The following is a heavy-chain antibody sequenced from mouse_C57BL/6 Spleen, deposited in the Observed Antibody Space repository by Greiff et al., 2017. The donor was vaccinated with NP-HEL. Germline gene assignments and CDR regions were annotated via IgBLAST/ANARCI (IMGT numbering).Heavy chain of an antibody. CDR1: GFTFSSYA. Sequence: EVHLVESGEGLVKPGGSLKLSCAASGFTFSSYAMSWVRQTPEKRLEWVAYISSGGDYIYYADTVKGRFTISRDNARNTLYLQMSSLKSEDTAMYYCTRCGSGYEDYYAMDYWGQGTSVTVSS. CDR2: ISSGGDYI. CDR3: TRCGSGYEDYYAMDY. D-gene: IGHD3-2*02. J-gene: IGHJ4*01. V-gene: IGHV5-9-1*02.